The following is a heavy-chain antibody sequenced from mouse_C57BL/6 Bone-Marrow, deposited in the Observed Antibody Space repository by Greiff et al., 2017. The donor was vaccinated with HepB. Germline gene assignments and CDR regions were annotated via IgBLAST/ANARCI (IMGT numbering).Heavy chain of an antibody. Sequence: VQVVESGAELVRPGASVTLSCKASGYTFTDYEMHWVKQTPVHGLEWIGAIDPETGGTAYNQKFKGKAILTADKSSSTAYMELRSLTSEDSAVYYCTSITTVAYWGQGTLVTVS. D-gene: IGHD1-1*01. CDR1: GYTFTDYE. J-gene: IGHJ3*01. CDR3: TSITTVAY. V-gene: IGHV1-15*01. CDR2: IDPETGGT.